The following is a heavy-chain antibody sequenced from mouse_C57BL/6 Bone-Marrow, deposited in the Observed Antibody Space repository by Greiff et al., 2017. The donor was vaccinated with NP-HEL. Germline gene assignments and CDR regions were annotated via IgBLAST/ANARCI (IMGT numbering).Heavy chain of an antibody. CDR3: TTPSLYYGSSYDAMDY. CDR2: IDPENGDT. D-gene: IGHD1-1*01. V-gene: IGHV14-4*01. J-gene: IGHJ4*01. CDR1: GFNIKDDY. Sequence: VQLQQSGAELVRPGASVKLSCTASGFNIKDDYMHWVKQRPEQGLEWIGWIDPENGDTEYASKFQGKATITADTSSNTAYLQLSSLTSEDTAVYYCTTPSLYYGSSYDAMDYWGQGTSVTVSS.